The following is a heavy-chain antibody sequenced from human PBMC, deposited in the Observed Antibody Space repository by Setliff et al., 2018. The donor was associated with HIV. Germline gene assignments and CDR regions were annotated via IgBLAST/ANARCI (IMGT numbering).Heavy chain of an antibody. Sequence: GASVKVSCKASGYTFTSDYIHWVRQAPGQGLEWMGRIIPILGIANYAQKFQGRVTITADKSTSTAYMELSSLRSEDTAVYYCARDTYDSSGYYYFDYWGQGTLVTVSS. D-gene: IGHD3-22*01. J-gene: IGHJ4*02. CDR1: GYTFTSDY. V-gene: IGHV1-69*04. CDR3: ARDTYDSSGYYYFDY. CDR2: IIPILGIA.